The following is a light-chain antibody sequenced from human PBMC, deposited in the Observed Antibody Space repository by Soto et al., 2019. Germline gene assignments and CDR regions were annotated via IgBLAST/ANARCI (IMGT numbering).Light chain of an antibody. Sequence: QSVLTQPASVSGSPGQSITISCTGTSSDVGGYNYVSWYQHHPGKAPKLMIFDVSNRPSGVSNRFSGSKSGNTASLTISGLQPEDEADYYCSSYTTCNIPQIVFVTGSKLTVL. V-gene: IGLV2-14*03. CDR3: SSYTTCNIPQIV. CDR2: DVS. CDR1: SSDVGGYNY. J-gene: IGLJ1*01.